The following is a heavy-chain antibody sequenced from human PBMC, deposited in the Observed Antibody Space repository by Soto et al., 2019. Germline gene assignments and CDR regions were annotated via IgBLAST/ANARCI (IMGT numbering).Heavy chain of an antibody. Sequence: GGSLRLSCAASGFTFSSYAMSWVRQAPGKGLEWVSVIYSDGSTYYADSVKGRFTISRDNSKNTLYLQMNSLRAEDTAVYYCATERGPTYYFDYWGQGTLVTVSS. V-gene: IGHV3-53*01. CDR3: ATERGPTYYFDY. CDR1: GFTFSSYA. J-gene: IGHJ4*02. D-gene: IGHD2-21*01. CDR2: IYSDGST.